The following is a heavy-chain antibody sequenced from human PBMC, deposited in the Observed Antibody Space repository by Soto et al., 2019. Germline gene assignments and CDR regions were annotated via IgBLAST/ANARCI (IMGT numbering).Heavy chain of an antibody. CDR2: MYSGGTT. V-gene: IGHV3-53*01. Sequence: PGGSLRLSCAASGLLVSNNYMSWVRQAPGKGLEWVSIMYSGGTTYYADSVEDRFTMSRDDSKNMVYLQMNSLRAEDTAVYYCARDGYSSNWFDPWGQGTLVTVSS. J-gene: IGHJ5*02. D-gene: IGHD6-13*01. CDR1: GLLVSNNY. CDR3: ARDGYSSNWFDP.